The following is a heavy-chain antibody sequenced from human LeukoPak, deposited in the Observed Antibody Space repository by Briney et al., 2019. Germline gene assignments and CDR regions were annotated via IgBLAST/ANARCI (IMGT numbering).Heavy chain of an antibody. D-gene: IGHD3-16*01. CDR3: ARNYVWGSPPYYFDY. CDR1: GFTFDDHG. J-gene: IGHJ4*02. CDR2: INWDGGST. V-gene: IGHV3-20*04. Sequence: RGSLRLSCTASGFTFDDHGMSWVRQVPGKGLEWVAGINWDGGSTGYADSVKGRFTISRDNAKNSLYLQMNSLRAEDTAVYYCARNYVWGSPPYYFDYWGQGTLVTVSS.